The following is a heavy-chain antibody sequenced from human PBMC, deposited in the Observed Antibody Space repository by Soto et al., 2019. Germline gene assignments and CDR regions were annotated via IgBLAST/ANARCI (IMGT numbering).Heavy chain of an antibody. CDR3: ARADPDASVGY. Sequence: SETLSLTCTVSGGSISSYYWTWLRQSPGRGLEWIGYISYSGSTYYNPSLKSRVTISADTSKNQFSLRMNSMIAADTAVYYCARADPDASVGYWGQGTLVTVS. V-gene: IGHV4-59*01. D-gene: IGHD2-15*01. CDR2: ISYSGST. CDR1: GGSISSYY. J-gene: IGHJ4*02.